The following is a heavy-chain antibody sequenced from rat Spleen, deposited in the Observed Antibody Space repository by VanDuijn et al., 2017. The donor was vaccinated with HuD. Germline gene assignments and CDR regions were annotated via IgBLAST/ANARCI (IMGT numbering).Heavy chain of an antibody. CDR3: ARDRLQWFDY. J-gene: IGHJ2*01. CDR1: GLSLTSNS. CDR2: IWSSGGT. Sequence: QVQLKESGPGLVQPSQTLSLTCTVSGLSLTSNSVSWIRQPPGKGLEWMGVIWSSGGTDYNSALKSRLSISRDTSKSQILLKMNSLQTEDTAIYYCARDRLQWFDYWGQGVMVTVSS. V-gene: IGHV2-47*01. D-gene: IGHD1-1*01.